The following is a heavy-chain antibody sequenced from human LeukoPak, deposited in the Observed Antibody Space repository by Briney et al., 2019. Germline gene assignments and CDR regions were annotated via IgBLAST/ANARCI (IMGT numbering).Heavy chain of an antibody. J-gene: IGHJ6*02. CDR3: ARSPAATDYYYYGMDV. D-gene: IGHD2-2*01. CDR2: IYYSGSA. V-gene: IGHV4-59*01. Sequence: PSETLSLTCTVSGGSISSYYWSWIRQPPGKGLEWIGYIYYSGSANYNPSLKSRVTISVDTSKNQFSLKLSSVTAADTAVYYCARSPAATDYYYYGMDVWGQGTTVTVSS. CDR1: GGSISSYY.